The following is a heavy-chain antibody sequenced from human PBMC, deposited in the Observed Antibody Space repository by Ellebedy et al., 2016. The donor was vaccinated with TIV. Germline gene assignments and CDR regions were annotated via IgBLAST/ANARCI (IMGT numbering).Heavy chain of an antibody. J-gene: IGHJ4*02. D-gene: IGHD1-26*01. CDR3: ARGAAVGATSNY. V-gene: IGHV4-59*01. Sequence: SETLSLXCTVSGGTISSYYWSWIRQPPGKGLEWIGYFHYSGSTNYNPSLKSRVTISVDTSKNQFSLKLSSVTAADTAVYHCARGAAVGATSNYWGQGTLVTVSS. CDR2: FHYSGST. CDR1: GGTISSYY.